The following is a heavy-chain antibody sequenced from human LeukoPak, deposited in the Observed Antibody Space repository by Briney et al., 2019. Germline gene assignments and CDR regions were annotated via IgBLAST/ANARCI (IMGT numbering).Heavy chain of an antibody. J-gene: IGHJ4*02. CDR1: GFTFSDYY. V-gene: IGHV3-11*04. Sequence: GGSRRLSCAASGFTFSDYYMSWIRQAPGKGLEWVSYISSSGNTIYYADSVRGRFTISRDNAKNTVHLQMNSLRVEDTAIYFCAGAYSAYDPFDYRGQGILVTVSS. CDR2: ISSSGNTI. D-gene: IGHD5-12*01. CDR3: AGAYSAYDPFDY.